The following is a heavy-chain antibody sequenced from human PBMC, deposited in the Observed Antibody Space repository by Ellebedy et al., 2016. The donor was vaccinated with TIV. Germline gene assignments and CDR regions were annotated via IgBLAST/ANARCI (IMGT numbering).Heavy chain of an antibody. J-gene: IGHJ4*02. CDR3: ARGSGDFPFDY. CDR2: ISSSGTYI. CDR1: GFTFSSYS. V-gene: IGHV3-21*01. D-gene: IGHD4-17*01. Sequence: PGGSLRLSCAASGFTFSSYSMNWVRQAQGKGLEWVSCISSSGTYIYYADSLKCRFTISRDSAKNSLYLQLNSRRAEDTAVYYCARGSGDFPFDYWGQGTLVTGSS.